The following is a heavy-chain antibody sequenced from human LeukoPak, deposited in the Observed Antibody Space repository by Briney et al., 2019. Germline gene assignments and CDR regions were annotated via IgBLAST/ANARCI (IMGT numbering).Heavy chain of an antibody. J-gene: IGHJ6*03. CDR3: ARSNYALYYYYYMDV. CDR1: GGSISSSSYY. CDR2: FYYSGNT. Sequence: SETQSLTCNVSGGSISSSSYYWGWIRQPPGKGLEWIGSFYYSGNTYYNPSLKSRVTISVDTSKNQFSLKLTSVTAADTAVYYAARSNYALYYYYYMDVWGKGTTVTVSS. D-gene: IGHD3-16*01. V-gene: IGHV4-39*07.